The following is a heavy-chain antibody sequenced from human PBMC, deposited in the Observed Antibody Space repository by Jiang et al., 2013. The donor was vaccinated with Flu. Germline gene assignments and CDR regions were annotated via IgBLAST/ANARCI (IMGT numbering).Heavy chain of an antibody. V-gene: IGHV6-1*01. CDR1: GESVSSNTAT. Sequence: SQTLSLTCAISGESVSSNTATWNWIRQSPSRGLEWLGRTYYRSKWKNDYAVSVKSRITINPDTSQNQFSLQLNSVTPDDTAVYYCASRYCVDDRCYFHHWGQGTLVTVSS. CDR2: TYYRSKWKN. CDR3: ASRYCVDDRCYFHH. J-gene: IGHJ4*02. D-gene: IGHD2-21*01.